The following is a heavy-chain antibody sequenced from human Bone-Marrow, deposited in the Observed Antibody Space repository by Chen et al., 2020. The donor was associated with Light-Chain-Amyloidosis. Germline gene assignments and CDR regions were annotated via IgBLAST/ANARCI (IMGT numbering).Heavy chain of an antibody. CDR2: INHSGST. Sequence: QVQLQQWGAGLLKPSETLSLTCAVYGGSFSGYYWSWIRQPPGKGLEWIGEINHSGSTNYNPSLKSRVTISVDTSKNQFSLKLNSVTAADTAVYYCARDRRFGNFDYWGQGTLVTVSS. CDR1: GGSFSGYY. J-gene: IGHJ4*02. CDR3: ARDRRFGNFDY. V-gene: IGHV4-34*01. D-gene: IGHD3-10*01.